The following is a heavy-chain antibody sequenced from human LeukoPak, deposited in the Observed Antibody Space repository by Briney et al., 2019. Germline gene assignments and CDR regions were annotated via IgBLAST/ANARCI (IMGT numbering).Heavy chain of an antibody. J-gene: IGHJ4*02. CDR1: GYTFTGYY. V-gene: IGHV1-2*02. CDR2: INPKTGGT. D-gene: IGHD2-2*01. CDR3: ARSRYCSSTSCYYFDY. Sequence: ASVKVSCKASGYTFTGYYLHWMRQAPGQGLEWMGWINPKTGGTNYAQKFQGRVTMTRDTSISTAYMELSRLRSDDTAVYYCARSRYCSSTSCYYFDYWGQGTLVTVSS.